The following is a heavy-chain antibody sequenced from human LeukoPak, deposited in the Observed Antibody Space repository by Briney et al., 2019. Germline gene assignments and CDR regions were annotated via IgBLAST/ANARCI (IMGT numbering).Heavy chain of an antibody. CDR1: GGSFSGYY. D-gene: IGHD3-22*01. V-gene: IGHV4-34*01. CDR3: ARAEFPYDSSGYYSSWFDP. J-gene: IGHJ5*02. CDR2: INHSGST. Sequence: SETLSLTCAVYGGSFSGYYWSWIRQPPGKGLEWIGEINHSGSTNYNPSLKSRVTISVDTSKNQFSLKLSSVTAADTAVYYCARAEFPYDSSGYYSSWFDPWGQGTLVTVSS.